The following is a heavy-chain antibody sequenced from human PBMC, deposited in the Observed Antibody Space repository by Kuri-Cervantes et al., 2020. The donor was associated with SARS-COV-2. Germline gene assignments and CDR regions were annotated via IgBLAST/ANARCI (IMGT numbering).Heavy chain of an antibody. J-gene: IGHJ6*03. V-gene: IGHV4-34*01. CDR3: ARLAGYDFWSGYSPEYYYYMDV. CDR2: IHHAVGT. D-gene: IGHD3-3*01. Sequence: GSLRLSCAVYGGSVSGYYWSWIRQPPGKGLEWIGEIHHAVGTYYNPSLKSRVTISVDTSKNQFSLKLSSVTAADTAVYYCARLAGYDFWSGYSPEYYYYMDVWGKGTTVTVSS. CDR1: GGSVSGYY.